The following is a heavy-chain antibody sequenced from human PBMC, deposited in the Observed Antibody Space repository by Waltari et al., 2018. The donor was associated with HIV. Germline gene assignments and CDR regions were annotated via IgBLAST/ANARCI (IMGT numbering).Heavy chain of an antibody. D-gene: IGHD3-10*01. CDR3: AREAPHRGVRGVNYYGMDV. Sequence: QVQLQESGPGLVKPSETLSLTCTVSDGSISSYYWSWIRQPPGKGLEWIGYIFYSGSTNYNPSLKSRVTISVDTSKNQFSLKLNSVTAADTAVYYCAREAPHRGVRGVNYYGMDVWGQGTTVTVSS. V-gene: IGHV4-59*01. CDR1: DGSISSYY. CDR2: IFYSGST. J-gene: IGHJ6*02.